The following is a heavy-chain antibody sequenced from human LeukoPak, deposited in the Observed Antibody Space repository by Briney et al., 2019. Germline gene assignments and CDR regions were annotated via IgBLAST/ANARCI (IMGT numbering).Heavy chain of an antibody. CDR3: ARDLPSTSNWELDY. CDR2: INPNIPNTDDT. J-gene: IGHJ4*02. D-gene: IGHD7-27*01. CDR1: GYTFIDYY. Sequence: ASVKVSCKASGYTFIDYYIHWLRQAPGQGLEWMGRINPNIPNTDDTDYAQNFQGRVTMTRDTSISTAFMQLSRLTSDDTAVYYCARDLPSTSNWELDYWGQGTLVTVS. V-gene: IGHV1-2*06.